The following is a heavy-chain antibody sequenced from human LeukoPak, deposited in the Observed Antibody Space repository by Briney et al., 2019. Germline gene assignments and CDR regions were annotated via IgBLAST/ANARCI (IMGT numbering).Heavy chain of an antibody. J-gene: IGHJ6*03. CDR2: IYRTGST. Sequence: SETLSLTCTVSGGSIDSGDDYWSWIRQPAGKGLEFIGRIYRTGSTTSNPSLQDRLTISIDTSKNQFSLQLTSVTAADTAVYYCARGYYAPPVGYYYMDLWGRGTTVTVSS. V-gene: IGHV4-61*02. D-gene: IGHD3-10*01. CDR3: ARGYYAPPVGYYYMDL. CDR1: GGSIDSGDDY.